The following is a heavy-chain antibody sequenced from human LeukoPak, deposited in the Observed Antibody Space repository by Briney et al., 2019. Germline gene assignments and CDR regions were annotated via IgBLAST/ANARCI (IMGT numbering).Heavy chain of an antibody. CDR3: AREHKDYEDDGYYNSW. Sequence: SETLSLTCAVSGVSISNYYWSWSRQPAGKGLEWIGRIYAGRNTDHNPSLKSRVTMSLDSSKNQFSLRLTSVTAADTAVYYCAREHKDYEDDGYYNSWWGQGTLVTVSS. J-gene: IGHJ4*02. CDR2: IYAGRNT. V-gene: IGHV4-4*07. CDR1: GVSISNYY. D-gene: IGHD2-21*02.